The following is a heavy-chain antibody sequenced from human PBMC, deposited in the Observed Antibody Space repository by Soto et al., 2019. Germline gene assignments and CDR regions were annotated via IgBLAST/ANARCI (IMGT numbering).Heavy chain of an antibody. J-gene: IGHJ6*02. V-gene: IGHV4-4*02. CDR2: IYHSGST. CDR3: AAVTTYYYYGMDV. CDR1: GGSISSSNW. Sequence: PSETLSLTCAVSGGSISSSNWWSWVRQPPGKGLEWIGEIYHSGSTNYNPSLKSRVTVSVDKSKNQFSLKLSSATAADTAVYYCAAVTTYYYYGMDVWGQGTTVTVSS. D-gene: IGHD4-17*01.